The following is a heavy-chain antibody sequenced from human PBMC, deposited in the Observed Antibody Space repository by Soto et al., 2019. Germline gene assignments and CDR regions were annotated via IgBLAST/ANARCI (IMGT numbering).Heavy chain of an antibody. CDR1: GFTFSSYA. V-gene: IGHV3-23*01. CDR2: ISGSGGST. J-gene: IGHJ5*02. CDR3: AKERGRVELAALPPKFSTEKWFDP. D-gene: IGHD1-7*01. Sequence: GGSLRLSCAASGFTFSSYAMSWVRQAPGKGLEWVSAISGSGGSTYYADSVKGRFTISRDNSKNTLYLQMNSLRAEDTAVYYCAKERGRVELAALPPKFSTEKWFDPWGQGTLVTVSS.